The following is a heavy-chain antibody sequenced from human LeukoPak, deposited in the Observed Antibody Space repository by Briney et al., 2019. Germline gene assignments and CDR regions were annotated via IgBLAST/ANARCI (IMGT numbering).Heavy chain of an antibody. V-gene: IGHV2-70*16. J-gene: IGHJ4*02. CDR3: ARRTSSSFYFDY. D-gene: IGHD6-6*01. Sequence: TLSLTCTVSGGSISSYYWSWIRQPPGKALEWLARIDWDDDKFYSTSLKTRLTISKDTSKNQVVLTMTNMDPVDTATYYCARRTSSSFYFDYWGQGTLVTVSS. CDR1: GGSISSYYW. CDR2: IDWDDDK.